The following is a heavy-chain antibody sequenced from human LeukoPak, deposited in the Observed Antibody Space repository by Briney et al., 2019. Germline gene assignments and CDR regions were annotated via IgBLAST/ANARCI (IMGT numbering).Heavy chain of an antibody. V-gene: IGHV1-69*04. CDR2: IIPILGIA. CDR3: ARVLLPLYGMDV. D-gene: IGHD3-22*01. CDR1: GGTFSSYA. J-gene: IGHJ6*02. Sequence: GASVKVSCKASGGTFSSYAISWVRQAPGQGLEWMGRIIPILGIANYAQKFQGRVTITADKSTSTAYMELSSLRSEDTAVYYCARVLLPLYGMDVWGQGTTVTVSS.